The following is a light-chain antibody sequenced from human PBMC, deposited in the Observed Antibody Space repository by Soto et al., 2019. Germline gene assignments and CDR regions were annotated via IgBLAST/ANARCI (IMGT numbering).Light chain of an antibody. CDR2: EVS. CDR1: SSDVGSYHL. Sequence: QSALTQPASVSGSPGQSITISCTGTSSDVGSYHLVSWYQQHPGKAPKLMIYEVSKRPSGVSKRFSGSKSGNTASLTISGLQAEDEPDYYCCSYAGSSTFVVFGRGTKLTVL. J-gene: IGLJ2*01. V-gene: IGLV2-23*02. CDR3: CSYAGSSTFVV.